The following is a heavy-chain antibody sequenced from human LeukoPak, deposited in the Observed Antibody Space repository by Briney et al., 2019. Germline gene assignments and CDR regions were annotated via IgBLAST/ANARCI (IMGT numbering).Heavy chain of an antibody. Sequence: SVKVSCKASGFTFTSSAVQWVRQARGQRLEWIGWIVVGSGNTNYAQKSQERVTITRDMSTSTAYMELSSLRSEDTAVYYCAAAPDYDFWSGYFNPPDYWGQGTLVTVSS. J-gene: IGHJ4*02. CDR1: GFTFTSSA. D-gene: IGHD3-3*01. V-gene: IGHV1-58*01. CDR2: IVVGSGNT. CDR3: AAAPDYDFWSGYFNPPDY.